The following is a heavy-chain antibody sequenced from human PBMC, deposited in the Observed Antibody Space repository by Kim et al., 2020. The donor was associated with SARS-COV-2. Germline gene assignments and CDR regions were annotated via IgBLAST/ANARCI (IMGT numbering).Heavy chain of an antibody. CDR1: GGSFSGYY. CDR3: ARGRRGYLRGHWFDP. Sequence: SETLSLTCAVYGGSFSGYYWSWIRQPPGKGLEWIGEINHSGSTNYNPSLKSRVTISVDTSKNQFSLKLSSVTAADTAVYYCARGRRGYLRGHWFDPWGQGTLVTVSS. CDR2: INHSGST. V-gene: IGHV4-34*01. J-gene: IGHJ5*02. D-gene: IGHD1-26*01.